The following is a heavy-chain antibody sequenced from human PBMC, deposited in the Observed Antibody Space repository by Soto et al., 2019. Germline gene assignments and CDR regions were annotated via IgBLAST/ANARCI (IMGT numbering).Heavy chain of an antibody. J-gene: IGHJ4*02. V-gene: IGHV3-23*01. CDR2: SSGSGSGGST. D-gene: IGHD4-4*01. Sequence: EVQLLESGGGLVQPGGSLRLSCAASGFTFTNYAMTWVRQAPGKGLEWVSISSGSGSGGSTNYADSVKGRFTISRDNAKNTLYLQMNSLRVEDTAVYYCAKDRDDYRIYVFDYWGQGTLVTVSS. CDR1: GFTFTNYA. CDR3: AKDRDDYRIYVFDY.